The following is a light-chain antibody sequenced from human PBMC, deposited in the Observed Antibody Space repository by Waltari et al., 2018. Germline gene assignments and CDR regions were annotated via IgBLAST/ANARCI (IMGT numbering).Light chain of an antibody. CDR2: GAF. V-gene: IGKV3-15*01. Sequence: EVVMTQSPATLSLSPGERATLSCRASQSIGSSLAWYQQKPGQAPSHLITGAFTRATGVPGRFSGSGSGSGTEFTLTIGSLQSEDSAIYYCQQYSNWPMYTFGQGTKLAIK. CDR1: QSIGSS. J-gene: IGKJ2*01. CDR3: QQYSNWPMYT.